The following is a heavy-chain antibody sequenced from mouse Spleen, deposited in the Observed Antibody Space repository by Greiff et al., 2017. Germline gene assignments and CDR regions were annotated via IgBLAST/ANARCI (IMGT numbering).Heavy chain of an antibody. CDR3: ARGDGSSPFWYFDV. Sequence: VQLQQSGAELVKPGASVKLSCKASGYTFTSYWMQWVKQRPGQGLEWIGEIDPSDSYTNYNQKFKGKATLTVETSSSTAYMQLSSLTSEDSAVYYCARGDGSSPFWYFDVWGAGTTVTVSS. V-gene: IGHV1-50*01. CDR1: GYTFTSYW. D-gene: IGHD1-1*01. CDR2: IDPSDSYT. J-gene: IGHJ1*01.